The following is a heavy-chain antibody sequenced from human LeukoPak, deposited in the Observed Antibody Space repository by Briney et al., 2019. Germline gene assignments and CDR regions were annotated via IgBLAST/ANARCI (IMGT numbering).Heavy chain of an antibody. Sequence: PGGSLRLSCAASGFTFSSYAMSWVRQAPGKGLEWVSGISGSGGSTYHADSVKGRFTISRDNSKNTLYLQMNSLRAEDTAVYYCAKSVVVVAASAGDWFGPWGQGTLVIVSS. D-gene: IGHD2-15*01. CDR1: GFTFSSYA. J-gene: IGHJ5*02. CDR2: ISGSGGST. V-gene: IGHV3-23*01. CDR3: AKSVVVVAASAGDWFGP.